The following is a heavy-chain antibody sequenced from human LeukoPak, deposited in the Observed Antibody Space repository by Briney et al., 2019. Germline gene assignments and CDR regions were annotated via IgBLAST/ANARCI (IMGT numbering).Heavy chain of an antibody. D-gene: IGHD5-24*01. CDR1: GGSISSSSYY. Sequence: SETLSLTCTVSGGSISSSSYYWGWIRQPPGKGLEWIGSIYYSGSTYYNPSLKSRVTISVDTSKNQFSLKLSSVTAADTAVYYCARVKGSDRWLQLGDAFDIWGQGTMVTVSS. CDR2: IYYSGST. CDR3: ARVKGSDRWLQLGDAFDI. V-gene: IGHV4-39*07. J-gene: IGHJ3*02.